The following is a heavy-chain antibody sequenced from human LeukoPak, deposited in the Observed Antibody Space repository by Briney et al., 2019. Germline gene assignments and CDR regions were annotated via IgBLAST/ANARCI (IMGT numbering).Heavy chain of an antibody. Sequence: SETLSLTCTVSGGSVSSYYWSWIRQPPGKGLEWIGYIYYSGSTNYNPSLKSRVTISVDTSKNQFSLKLSSVTAADTAVYYCARRGYCSGGSCYSFDYWGQGTLVTVSS. V-gene: IGHV4-59*08. D-gene: IGHD2-15*01. J-gene: IGHJ4*02. CDR3: ARRGYCSGGSCYSFDY. CDR2: IYYSGST. CDR1: GGSVSSYY.